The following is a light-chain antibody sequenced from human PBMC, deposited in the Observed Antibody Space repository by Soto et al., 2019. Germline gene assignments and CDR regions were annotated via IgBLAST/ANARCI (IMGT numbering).Light chain of an antibody. V-gene: IGKV3-11*01. J-gene: IGKJ5*01. CDR3: QQRSNWPRLT. Sequence: EIVLTQSPATLSLSPGERATLSCRASQSVSSYLAWSQQKPGQAPRLLIYDASNRATGIPARFSGSESGTDFSLTISSLEPEDFAVYYCQQRSNWPRLTFGQGTRLEIK. CDR2: DAS. CDR1: QSVSSY.